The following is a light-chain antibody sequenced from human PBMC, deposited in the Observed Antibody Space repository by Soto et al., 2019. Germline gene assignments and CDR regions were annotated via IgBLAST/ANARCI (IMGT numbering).Light chain of an antibody. V-gene: IGKV1-5*01. CDR1: QTISSW. CDR3: QQYKSYLRT. CDR2: AAS. J-gene: IGKJ1*01. Sequence: DIQMTKSPSPLSASVGDRVTITCRASQTISSWLAWYQQKPGKAPKLLIYAASTLESGVSSRFSGRGSGTEFTLTINSLQPEDFATYYCQQYKSYLRTFGQGTKVDI.